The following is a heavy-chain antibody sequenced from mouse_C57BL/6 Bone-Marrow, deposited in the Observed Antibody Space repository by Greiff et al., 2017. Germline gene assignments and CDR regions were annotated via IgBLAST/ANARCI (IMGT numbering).Heavy chain of an antibody. J-gene: IGHJ2*01. CDR1: GYTFTDYY. CDR2: IYPGSGNT. V-gene: IGHV1-76*01. D-gene: IGHD1-3*01. Sequence: VKLMESGAELVRPGASVKLSCKASGYTFTDYYINWVKQRPGQGLEWIARIYPGSGNTYYNEKFKGKATLTADKASSTAYMQLSSLTSEDSAVYFCARRRTSYFDYWGQGTTLTVSS. CDR3: ARRRTSYFDY.